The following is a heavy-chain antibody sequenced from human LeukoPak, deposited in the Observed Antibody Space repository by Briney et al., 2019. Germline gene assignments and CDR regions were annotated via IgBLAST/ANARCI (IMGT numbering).Heavy chain of an antibody. V-gene: IGHV3-23*01. Sequence: PGGSLRLSXAASGFTFSSYAMSWVRQAPGKGLEWVSAISGSGGSTYYADSVKGRFTISRDNSKNTLYLQMNSLRAEDTAVYYCAKDRGYSSGWYIDWFDPWGQGTLVTVSS. CDR3: AKDRGYSSGWYIDWFDP. J-gene: IGHJ5*02. CDR2: ISGSGGST. CDR1: GFTFSSYA. D-gene: IGHD6-19*01.